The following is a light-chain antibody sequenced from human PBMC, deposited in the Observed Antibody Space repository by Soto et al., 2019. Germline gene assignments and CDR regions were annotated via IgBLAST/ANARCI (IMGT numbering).Light chain of an antibody. Sequence: DIQMTQSPSTLSASVGDRVTITCRASQSISSWLAWYQQKPGKAPKLLIYDASSLESGVPSRFSGSGSRTEFILTISSLQPDDFATYYCQQYNSYSPLTFGGGTKVDIK. J-gene: IGKJ4*01. CDR2: DAS. V-gene: IGKV1-5*01. CDR3: QQYNSYSPLT. CDR1: QSISSW.